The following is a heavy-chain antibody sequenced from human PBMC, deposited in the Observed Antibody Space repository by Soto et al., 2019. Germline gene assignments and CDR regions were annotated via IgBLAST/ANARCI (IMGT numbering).Heavy chain of an antibody. CDR2: ISGVGGTT. Sequence: PGGSLRLSCAASGFTFSSYAMNWVRQAPGKGLEWVSAISGVGGTTYYADSVKGRFTLSRDNSKNTLYLQMSSLRAEDTAVYYCAKDSEGGITIFGVVPSGYFDYWGQGTLVTVSS. V-gene: IGHV3-23*01. CDR3: AKDSEGGITIFGVVPSGYFDY. CDR1: GFTFSSYA. D-gene: IGHD3-3*01. J-gene: IGHJ4*02.